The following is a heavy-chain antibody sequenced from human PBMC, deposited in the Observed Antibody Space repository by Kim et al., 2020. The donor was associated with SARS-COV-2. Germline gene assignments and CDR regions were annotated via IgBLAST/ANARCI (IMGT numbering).Heavy chain of an antibody. J-gene: IGHJ6*02. CDR3: AREDYSSGTSMDV. V-gene: IGHV3-33*05. Sequence: GGSLRLSCAASGFTFRTYGIHWVRQAPGKGLEWVTLISFNGNEKKYGDSVKGRFTISRDNSKNTVYLQMNSLRPDDTGVYYCAREDYSSGTSMDVWGQGTTVTVSS. CDR1: GFTFRTYG. D-gene: IGHD3-10*01. CDR2: ISFNGNEK.